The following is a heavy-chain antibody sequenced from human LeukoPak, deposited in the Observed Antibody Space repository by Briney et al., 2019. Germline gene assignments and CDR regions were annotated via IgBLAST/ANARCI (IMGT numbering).Heavy chain of an antibody. CDR2: ISGSGGST. V-gene: IGHV3-23*01. CDR3: AKLKAPLWFGELLYN. CDR1: GFTFSSYG. D-gene: IGHD3-10*01. Sequence: PGGSLRLSCAASGFTFSSYGMSWVRQAPGKGLEWVSAISGSGGSTYYADSVKGRFTISRDNSKNTLYLQMNSLRAEDTAVYYCAKLKAPLWFGELLYNWGQGTLVTVSS. J-gene: IGHJ4*02.